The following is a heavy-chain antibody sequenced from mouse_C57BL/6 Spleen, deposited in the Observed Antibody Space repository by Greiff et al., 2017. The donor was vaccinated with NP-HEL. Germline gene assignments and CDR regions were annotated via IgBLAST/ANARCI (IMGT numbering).Heavy chain of an antibody. CDR3: AKGTTVVAKFHFDD. Sequence: VQLQQSGPELVKPGASVKISCKASGYSFTDYNMNWVKQSNGKSLEWIGVINPNYGTTSYNQKFKGKVTLTVDQSSSTAYMQLNRLASEDSSVYYCAKGTTVVAKFHFDDWGQGTTLTVSS. CDR2: INPNYGTT. J-gene: IGHJ2*01. D-gene: IGHD1-1*01. CDR1: GYSFTDYN. V-gene: IGHV1-39*01.